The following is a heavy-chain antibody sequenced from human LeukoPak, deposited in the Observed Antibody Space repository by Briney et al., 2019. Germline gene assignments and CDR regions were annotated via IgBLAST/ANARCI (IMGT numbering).Heavy chain of an antibody. D-gene: IGHD2-15*01. Sequence: ASVKVSCKASGYTFTSYGISWVRQAPGQGLEWMGWISAYNGNTNYAQKLQGRVTMTTDTSTSTAYMELRSLRSDDTAVYYCARDGRRYCSGGNCHIDYWGQGTLVTVSS. CDR2: ISAYNGNT. V-gene: IGHV1-18*01. CDR3: ARDGRRYCSGGNCHIDY. CDR1: GYTFTSYG. J-gene: IGHJ4*02.